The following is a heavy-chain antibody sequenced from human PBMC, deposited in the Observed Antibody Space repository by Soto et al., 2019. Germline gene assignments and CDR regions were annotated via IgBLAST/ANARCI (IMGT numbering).Heavy chain of an antibody. D-gene: IGHD2-21*02. CDR3: ARDIPYCGGDCYSRGDYYGIDV. CDR1: GGTFSSYA. V-gene: IGHV1-69*01. CDR2: IIPIFGTA. Sequence: QVQLVQSGAEVQKPGSSVKVSCKASGGTFSSYAISWVRQAPGQGLEWMGGIIPIFGTANYAQKFQGRVTITADESTSTAYMELSSLRSEDTAVYYCARDIPYCGGDCYSRGDYYGIDVWGQGTTVTVSS. J-gene: IGHJ6*02.